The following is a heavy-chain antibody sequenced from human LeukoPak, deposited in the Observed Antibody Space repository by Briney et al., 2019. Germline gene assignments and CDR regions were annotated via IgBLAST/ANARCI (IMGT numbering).Heavy chain of an antibody. CDR3: ARDVSSGWPSYYYYGMEV. D-gene: IGHD6-19*01. CDR2: IYTSGST. CDR1: RGSISSYY. V-gene: IGHV4-4*07. J-gene: IGHJ6*02. Sequence: SETLSHTCTVSRGSISSYYWSWIRQPAGKGLEWIGRIYTSGSTNYNPSLKSRVTMSVDTSKNQFSLKLSSVTAADTAVYYCARDVSSGWPSYYYYGMEVWGQGTTVTVSS.